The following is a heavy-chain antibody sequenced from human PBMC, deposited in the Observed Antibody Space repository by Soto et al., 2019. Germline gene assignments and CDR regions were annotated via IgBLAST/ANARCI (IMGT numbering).Heavy chain of an antibody. J-gene: IGHJ4*02. CDR2: INSDGSRT. D-gene: IGHD3-22*01. V-gene: IGHV3-74*01. CDR3: ARGDGDYYDGNGYLGRH. CDR1: GFTFSSYW. Sequence: EVQLVESGGGIVQPGGSLRLSCAASGFTFSSYWMHWVRQAPGKGLVWVSRINSDGSRTSYADSAKGRFTISRDNAKNTVYMQMTSLSAEDTAVYYCARGDGDYYDGNGYLGRHWGQGTLVTVSS.